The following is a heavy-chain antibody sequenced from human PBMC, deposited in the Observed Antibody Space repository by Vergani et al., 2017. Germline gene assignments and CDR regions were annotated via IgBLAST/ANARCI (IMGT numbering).Heavy chain of an antibody. D-gene: IGHD3-10*01. V-gene: IGHV3-23*01. CDR2: ISGSGGST. Sequence: EVQLLESGGGLVQPGGSLRISCAASGFTFSHYAMSWVRQAPGKGLEWVSAISGSGGSTYYADSVKGRFTISRDNSKNTLYLQMNSLRAEDTAVYYCAKRGVITMVRGVITFFDYWGQGTLVTVSS. J-gene: IGHJ4*02. CDR1: GFTFSHYA. CDR3: AKRGVITMVRGVITFFDY.